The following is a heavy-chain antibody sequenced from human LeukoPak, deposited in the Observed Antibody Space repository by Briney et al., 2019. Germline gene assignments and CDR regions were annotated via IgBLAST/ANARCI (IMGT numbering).Heavy chain of an antibody. Sequence: SGGSLRLSCGAFGFTFSTYAMSWVRQAPGKGLEWVSGISDSGGSRHFADSVKGRFTISRDNSKNSLYLQMNSLRAEDTAVYYCAKGPKKQMVGSRGYYFDFWGQGTLVTVSS. V-gene: IGHV3-23*01. CDR2: ISDSGGSR. J-gene: IGHJ4*02. D-gene: IGHD6-13*01. CDR1: GFTFSTYA. CDR3: AKGPKKQMVGSRGYYFDF.